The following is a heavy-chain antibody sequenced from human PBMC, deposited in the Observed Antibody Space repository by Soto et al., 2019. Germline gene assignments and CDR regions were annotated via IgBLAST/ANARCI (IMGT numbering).Heavy chain of an antibody. D-gene: IGHD3-10*01. Sequence: SETLSLTCTVSGGSISSYYWSWIRQPPGKGLEWIGYIYYSGSTNYNPSLKSRVTISVDTSKNQFSLKLSSVTAADTAVYYCARSNLSYGSGNWFDPWGQGTLVTVSS. J-gene: IGHJ5*02. V-gene: IGHV4-59*01. CDR1: GGSISSYY. CDR3: ARSNLSYGSGNWFDP. CDR2: IYYSGST.